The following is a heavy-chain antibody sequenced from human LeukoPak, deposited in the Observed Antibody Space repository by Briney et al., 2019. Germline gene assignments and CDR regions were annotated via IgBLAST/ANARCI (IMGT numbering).Heavy chain of an antibody. D-gene: IGHD6-13*01. CDR1: GYTFTSYG. Sequence: ASVEVSCKASGYTFTSYGISWVRQAPGQGLEWMGWISAYDGNTNYAQKLQGRVTMTTDTSTSTAYMELRSLRSDDTAVYYCASVIAAAGFYYFDYWGQGTLVTVSS. CDR2: ISAYDGNT. V-gene: IGHV1-18*01. CDR3: ASVIAAAGFYYFDY. J-gene: IGHJ4*02.